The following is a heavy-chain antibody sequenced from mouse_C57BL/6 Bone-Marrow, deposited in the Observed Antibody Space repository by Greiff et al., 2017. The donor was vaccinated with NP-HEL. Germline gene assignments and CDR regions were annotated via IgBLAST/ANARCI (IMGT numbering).Heavy chain of an antibody. Sequence: QVQLQQSGAELARPGASVKLSCKASGYTFTSYGISWVKQRTGQGLEWIGEIYPRSGNTYYNEKFKGKATLTADKSSSTAYMELRSLTSEDSAVYFGARGIAWFAYWGQGTRITVSA. CDR2: IYPRSGNT. V-gene: IGHV1-81*01. CDR1: GYTFTSYG. CDR3: ARGIAWFAY. J-gene: IGHJ3*01.